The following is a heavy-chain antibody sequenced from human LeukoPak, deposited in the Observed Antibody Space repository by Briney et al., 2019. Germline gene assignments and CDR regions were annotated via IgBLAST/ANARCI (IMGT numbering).Heavy chain of an antibody. CDR3: AKSGLNRFDY. V-gene: IGHV3-53*01. J-gene: IGHJ4*02. D-gene: IGHD2-15*01. CDR1: GFTVSSNY. CDR2: IYSGGST. Sequence: GGSLRLSCAASGFTVSSNYMSWVRQAPGKGLEWVSVIYSGGSTYYADSVKGQFTISRDDSKNTLYLQMNSLRAEDTAVYYCAKSGLNRFDYWGQGTLVTVSS.